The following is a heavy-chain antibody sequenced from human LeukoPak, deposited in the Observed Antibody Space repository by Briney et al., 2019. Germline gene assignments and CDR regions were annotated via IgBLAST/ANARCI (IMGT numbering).Heavy chain of an antibody. V-gene: IGHV4-31*03. CDR3: ARDGFLEWLALIDY. J-gene: IGHJ4*02. CDR1: GGSISSGGYY. CDR2: IYYSGST. D-gene: IGHD3-3*01. Sequence: SQTLSLTCTVSGGSISSGGYYWSWIRQHPGKGLEWIAYIYYSGSTYYNPSLKSRVTISVDTSKNQFSLKLSSVTAADTAVYFCARDGFLEWLALIDYWGQGTLVTVSS.